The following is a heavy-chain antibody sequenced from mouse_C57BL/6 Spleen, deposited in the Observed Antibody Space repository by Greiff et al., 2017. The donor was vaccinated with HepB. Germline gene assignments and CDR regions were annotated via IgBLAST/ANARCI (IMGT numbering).Heavy chain of an antibody. D-gene: IGHD4-1*01. CDR1: GYTFTDYN. CDR2: INPNNGGT. J-gene: IGHJ2*01. V-gene: IGHV1-22*01. CDR3: ARGETGPFDY. Sequence: VQLQQSGPELVKPGASVKMSCKASGYTFTDYNMHWVKQSHGQSLEWIGYINPNNGGTSYNQKFKGKATLTVNKSSSTAYMELRSLTSEDSAVYYCARGETGPFDYWGQGTTLTVSS.